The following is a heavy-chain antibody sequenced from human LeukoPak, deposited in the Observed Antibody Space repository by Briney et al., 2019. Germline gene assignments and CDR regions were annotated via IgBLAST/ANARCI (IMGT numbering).Heavy chain of an antibody. D-gene: IGHD2-2*01. CDR1: GFTLSNYD. CDR3: ARADCSSSTCYLRRSWFDP. V-gene: IGHV3-21*01. Sequence: PGGSLRLFCAAPGFTLSNYDMNWVRQAPGKGLEWVSSISTSSRYIYYKDSVRGRFTISRDDAKNSLYLEMNSLRAEDTAVYYCARADCSSSTCYLRRSWFDPWGQGTLVTVSS. J-gene: IGHJ5*02. CDR2: ISTSSRYI.